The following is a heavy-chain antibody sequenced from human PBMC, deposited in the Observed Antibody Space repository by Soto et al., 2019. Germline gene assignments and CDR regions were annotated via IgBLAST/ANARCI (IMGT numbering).Heavy chain of an antibody. CDR2: ISGSGGST. CDR1: GFTFSSYA. J-gene: IGHJ4*02. Sequence: EVQLLESGGGLVQPGGSLRLSCAASGFTFSSYAMSWVRQAPGRGLEWVSAISGSGGSTYYADSVKGRFTISRDNSKNSVSVQMNSLRAEDTAVYYCAKDQSSSSWYYFDYWGQGTLVTVSS. D-gene: IGHD6-13*01. CDR3: AKDQSSSSWYYFDY. V-gene: IGHV3-23*01.